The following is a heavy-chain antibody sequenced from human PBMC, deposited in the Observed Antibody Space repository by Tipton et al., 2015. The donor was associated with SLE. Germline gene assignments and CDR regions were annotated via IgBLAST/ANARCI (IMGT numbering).Heavy chain of an antibody. D-gene: IGHD4-17*01. V-gene: IGHV4-61*02. CDR1: GGSISSGSYY. Sequence: LRLSCTVSGGSISSGSYYWSWIRQPAGKGLEWIGRMYTSGSTNFNPSLKSRVSISIDSSKNQLSLTLRSVTASDTGVYFCARDDAGYGDYGFYYYYTDVWGKGTTVTVSS. CDR2: MYTSGST. J-gene: IGHJ6*03. CDR3: ARDDAGYGDYGFYYYYTDV.